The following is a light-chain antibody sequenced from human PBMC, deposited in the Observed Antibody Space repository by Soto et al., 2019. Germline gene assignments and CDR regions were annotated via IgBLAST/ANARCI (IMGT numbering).Light chain of an antibody. J-gene: IGKJ4*01. CDR2: DAS. CDR3: QQRSNWPLT. CDR1: QSVSSY. V-gene: IGKV3-11*01. Sequence: EIVLTQSPATLSLSPGERATIYCRASQSVSSYLAWYQQKPGQAPRLLIYDASNRATGIPARFSGSGSGTDFTLTIIILEPEDFAVYYCQQRSNWPLTFVGGTNVNIK.